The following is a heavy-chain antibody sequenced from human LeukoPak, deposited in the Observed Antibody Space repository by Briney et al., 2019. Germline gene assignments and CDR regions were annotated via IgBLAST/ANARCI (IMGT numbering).Heavy chain of an antibody. CDR3: TRGDIYYYYMDV. D-gene: IGHD3-10*01. CDR2: MNPNSGNT. V-gene: IGHV1-8*03. J-gene: IGHJ6*03. Sequence: GASVKVSCKASGYTFTSYDINWVRQAPGQGLEWMGWMNPNSGNTGYAQKFQGRVTITRNTSISTAYMELSSLRSEDTAVYYCTRGDIYYYYMDVWGKGTTVTVSS. CDR1: GYTFTSYD.